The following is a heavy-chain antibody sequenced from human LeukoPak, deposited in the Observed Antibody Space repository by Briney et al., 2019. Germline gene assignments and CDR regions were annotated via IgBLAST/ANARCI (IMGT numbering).Heavy chain of an antibody. CDR1: GGSSSSHC. D-gene: IGHD6-13*01. Sequence: SETLSLTCTVSGGSSSSHCWSWIRQPPGKGLEWIGYIQNSGSTNYNPSLKSRVTMSVDTSKNQFSLRLSSVTAADTAMYYCARERAVPGRTLFDYWGQGTLVTVSS. V-gene: IGHV4-59*11. CDR2: IQNSGST. CDR3: ARERAVPGRTLFDY. J-gene: IGHJ4*02.